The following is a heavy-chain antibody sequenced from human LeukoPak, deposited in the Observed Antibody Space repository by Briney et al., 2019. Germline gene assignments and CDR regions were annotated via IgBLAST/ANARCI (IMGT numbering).Heavy chain of an antibody. CDR2: ISGSGGST. CDR1: GFTFSSYG. V-gene: IGHV3-23*01. CDR3: AKDHCSGGSCYDFDY. J-gene: IGHJ4*02. D-gene: IGHD2-15*01. Sequence: GGSLRLSCAASGFTFSSYGMSWVRQAPGKGLEWVSAISGSGGSTYYADPVKGRFTISRDNSKNTLYLQMNSLRAEDTAVYYCAKDHCSGGSCYDFDYWGQGTLVTVSS.